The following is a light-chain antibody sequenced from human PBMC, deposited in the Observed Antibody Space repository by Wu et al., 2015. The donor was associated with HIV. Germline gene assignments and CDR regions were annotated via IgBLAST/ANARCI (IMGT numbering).Light chain of an antibody. CDR1: QDISNY. CDR2: DAS. J-gene: IGKJ1*01. Sequence: DIQMTQSPSSLSASVGDRVTITCQASQDISNYLNWYQQKPGKAPKLLIYDASNLETGVPSRFSGSGSGTDFTFTISSLQPEDFATYYCHQAYDFPWTFGQGTKVEIK. CDR3: HQAYDFPWT. V-gene: IGKV1-33*01.